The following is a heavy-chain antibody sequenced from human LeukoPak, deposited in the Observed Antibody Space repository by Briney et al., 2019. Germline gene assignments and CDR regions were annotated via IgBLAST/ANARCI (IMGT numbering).Heavy chain of an antibody. CDR2: IYYSGST. CDR3: VRHDSSGLYNAFDI. Sequence: SETLSLTCTVSGVSIRRSSYYWGWIRQPPGKGLEWIGSIYYSGSTYYNPSLKSRVTISADTSKNQFSLKLSSVTAADTAVYYWVRHDSSGLYNAFDIWGQGTMVTVSS. J-gene: IGHJ3*02. CDR1: GVSIRRSSYY. V-gene: IGHV4-39*01. D-gene: IGHD3-22*01.